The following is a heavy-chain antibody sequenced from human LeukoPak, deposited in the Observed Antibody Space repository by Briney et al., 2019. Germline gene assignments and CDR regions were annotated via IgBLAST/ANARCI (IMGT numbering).Heavy chain of an antibody. J-gene: IGHJ4*02. D-gene: IGHD3-3*01. V-gene: IGHV1-69*13. CDR3: ARSPTNTYDFWSGANFDY. CDR1: GGTFTSYA. CDR2: IIPIFGTA. Sequence: SVKVSCTASGGTFTSYAISWVRQAPGHGREWMGGIIPIFGTANYAQKFQGRVTITADESTSTAYMELSSLRSEDTAVYYCARSPTNTYDFWSGANFDYWGQGTLVTVSS.